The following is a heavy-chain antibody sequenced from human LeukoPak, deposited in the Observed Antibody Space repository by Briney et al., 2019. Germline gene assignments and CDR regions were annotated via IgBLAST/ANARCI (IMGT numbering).Heavy chain of an antibody. J-gene: IGHJ4*02. CDR1: GFTFSSYA. V-gene: IGHV3-23*01. CDR3: AKEIWFGEGGYFDY. Sequence: GSLRLSYAAAGFTFSSYAMSWGRRAPGKGVEWVSAISGSGGSTYYADSVKGGFTISRDNSKNPLYLQMNSLRAEDTAVYYCAKEIWFGEGGYFDYWGQGTLVPVSS. D-gene: IGHD3-10*01. CDR2: ISGSGGST.